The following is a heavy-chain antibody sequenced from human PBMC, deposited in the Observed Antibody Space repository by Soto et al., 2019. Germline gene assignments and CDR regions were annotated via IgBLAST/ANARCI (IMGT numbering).Heavy chain of an antibody. Sequence: SETLSLTCAVYGGSFSGYYWSWIRQPPGKGLEWIGEINHSGSTNYNPSLKSRVTISVDTSKSQFSLKLSSVTAADTAVYYCARGREQLLDYWGQGTLVTVSS. CDR2: INHSGST. CDR3: ARGREQLLDY. J-gene: IGHJ4*02. CDR1: GGSFSGYY. V-gene: IGHV4-34*01. D-gene: IGHD5-18*01.